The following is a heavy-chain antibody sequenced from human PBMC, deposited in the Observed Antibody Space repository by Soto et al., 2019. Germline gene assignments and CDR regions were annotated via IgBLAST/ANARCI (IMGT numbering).Heavy chain of an antibody. Sequence: LRLSCTTSGFSFGDYAMTWVRQAPGKGLEWVGFIRNPGYGGTTEYATSVKGRFIISRDDSMSSAYLQLNSLKVDDSAVYYCVRGSFGYYGPWGQGTLVTVSS. CDR1: GFSFGDYA. D-gene: IGHD3-3*01. CDR2: IRNPGYGGTT. J-gene: IGHJ5*02. V-gene: IGHV3-49*04. CDR3: VRGSFGYYGP.